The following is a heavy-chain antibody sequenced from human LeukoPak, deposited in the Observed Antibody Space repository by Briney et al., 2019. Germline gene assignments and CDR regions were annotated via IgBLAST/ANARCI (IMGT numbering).Heavy chain of an antibody. D-gene: IGHD3-3*01. J-gene: IGHJ4*02. Sequence: ASVKVSCKASGYTFASCDINWVRQATGQGLEWMGWMNPNSGNTGYAQKFQGRVTMTRNTSISTAYMELSSLRSEDTAVYYCARGRYWDRITIFGGTTFDYWGQGTLVTVSS. V-gene: IGHV1-8*01. CDR2: MNPNSGNT. CDR1: GYTFASCD. CDR3: ARGRYWDRITIFGGTTFDY.